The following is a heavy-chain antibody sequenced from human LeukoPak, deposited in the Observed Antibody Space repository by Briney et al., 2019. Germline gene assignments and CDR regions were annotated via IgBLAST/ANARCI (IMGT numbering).Heavy chain of an antibody. D-gene: IGHD6-13*01. Sequence: GGSLRLSCAASGFTFSSYWMSWVRQAPGEGLEWVAKINQDGTEKAYVDSVRGRFTIFRDNAKNSLFLQMNSLRAEDTAVYYCARGPLIAAAGTWWGQGTLVTVSS. CDR2: INQDGTEK. CDR3: ARGPLIAAAGTW. V-gene: IGHV3-7*03. J-gene: IGHJ4*02. CDR1: GFTFSSYW.